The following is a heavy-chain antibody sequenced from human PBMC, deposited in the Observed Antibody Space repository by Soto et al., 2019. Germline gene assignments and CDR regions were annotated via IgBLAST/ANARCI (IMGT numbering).Heavy chain of an antibody. D-gene: IGHD6-13*01. Sequence: SETLSLTCTVSGGFINNSAYYWGWIRQPPGKGLDWIASGYYGGRTYYNPSLKSRVTFSLDTSKSRFSLELSSVTAADTAVYYCARHGAYSTSVYYYYGMDVWGQGTTVTVSS. V-gene: IGHV4-39*01. CDR2: GYYGGRT. CDR1: GGFINNSAYY. CDR3: ARHGAYSTSVYYYYGMDV. J-gene: IGHJ6*02.